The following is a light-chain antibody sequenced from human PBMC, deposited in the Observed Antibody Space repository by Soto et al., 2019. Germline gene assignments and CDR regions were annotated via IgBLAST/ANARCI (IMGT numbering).Light chain of an antibody. Sequence: EIVLTQSPGTLSLSPGERATLSCRASQRVSSSYLAWYQQKPGQAPRLLIYGASSRATGIPDRFSGGGSGTDFTLTISRLEPEDYAVYYCQQYGSSPPYTFGQGTKLEIK. CDR2: GAS. J-gene: IGKJ2*01. CDR1: QRVSSSY. V-gene: IGKV3-20*01. CDR3: QQYGSSPPYT.